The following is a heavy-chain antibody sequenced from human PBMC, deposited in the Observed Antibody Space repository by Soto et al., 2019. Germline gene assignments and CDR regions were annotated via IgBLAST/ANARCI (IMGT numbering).Heavy chain of an antibody. Sequence: PSETLSLTCTVSGGSISSYYWSWIRQPPGKGLEWIGYIYYSGSTNYNPSLKSRVTISVDTSKNQFSLKLSSVTAADTAVYYCGANRKYYVILTGHYYDYGRYVWGQGSTLIVAS. CDR1: GGSISSYY. V-gene: IGHV4-59*01. D-gene: IGHD3-9*01. J-gene: IGHJ6*01. CDR3: GANRKYYVILTGHYYDYGRYV. CDR2: IYYSGST.